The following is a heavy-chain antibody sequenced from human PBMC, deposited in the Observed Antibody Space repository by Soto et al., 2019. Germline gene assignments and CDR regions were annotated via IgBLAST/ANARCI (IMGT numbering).Heavy chain of an antibody. CDR3: AKDGYYDRRGYHYFDY. D-gene: IGHD3-22*01. J-gene: IGHJ4*02. CDR1: GFTFSNFA. V-gene: IGHV3-23*01. CDR2: LSASGDST. Sequence: VGSLRLSCVVSGFTFSNFAMSWVRHVPGKGLQWVAGLSASGDSTYHADSVKGRFTISRDNSKNTLFLQMHSLRGDDTALYYCAKDGYYDRRGYHYFDYWGRGTLVTVSS.